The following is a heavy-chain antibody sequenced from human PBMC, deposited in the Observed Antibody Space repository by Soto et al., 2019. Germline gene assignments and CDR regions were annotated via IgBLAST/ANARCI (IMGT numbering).Heavy chain of an antibody. D-gene: IGHD4-17*01. Sequence: QVQLQESGPGLVKPSQTLSLTCTVSGGSISTGGYYWTWIRQHPGKGLEWIGYIYYSGSTYYNPSLKGRVTISVDTSKNQFSLKLSSVTAADTAVYYCARGLSVTLCDNWGQGTLVTVSS. CDR2: IYYSGST. V-gene: IGHV4-31*03. CDR1: GGSISTGGYY. J-gene: IGHJ4*02. CDR3: ARGLSVTLCDN.